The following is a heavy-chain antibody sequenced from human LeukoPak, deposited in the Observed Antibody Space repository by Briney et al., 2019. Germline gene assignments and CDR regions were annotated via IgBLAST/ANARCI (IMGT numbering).Heavy chain of an antibody. CDR3: ASSFYCGGATCKRDY. J-gene: IGHJ4*02. D-gene: IGHD2-21*01. Sequence: PGGSLRLSCAASGFTFSSYWMSWVRQAPGKGLEWVANIKQDGSGKYYVDSVKGRFTISRDNAKNSLYLQMNSLRAEDTAVYYCASSFYCGGATCKRDYWGQGTLVTVSS. CDR2: IKQDGSGK. V-gene: IGHV3-7*01. CDR1: GFTFSSYW.